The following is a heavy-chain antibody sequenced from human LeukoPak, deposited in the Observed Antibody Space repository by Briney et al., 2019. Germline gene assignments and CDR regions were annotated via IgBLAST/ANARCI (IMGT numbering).Heavy chain of an antibody. CDR2: IFSDGTTT. Sequence: GGSLRLSCVASEFDFFSYGMQWVRQAPGEGLVWVSRIFSDGTTTSYADSVKGRFTISRDNAKNTLYLQMNSLRAEDTAVYYCARELPREVTLDYWGQGTLVTVSP. V-gene: IGHV3-74*01. CDR1: EFDFFSYG. D-gene: IGHD2-21*02. CDR3: ARELPREVTLDY. J-gene: IGHJ4*01.